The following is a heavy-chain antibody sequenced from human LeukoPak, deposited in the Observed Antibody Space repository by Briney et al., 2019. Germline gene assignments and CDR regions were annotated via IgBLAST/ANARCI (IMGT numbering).Heavy chain of an antibody. CDR1: GFTFSSYA. J-gene: IGHJ6*02. CDR3: AKAGPGSLYYYYGIDV. D-gene: IGHD7-27*01. CDR2: ISGSGGST. V-gene: IGHV3-23*01. Sequence: GGSLRLSCAASGFTFSSYARSWVRQAPGKGLEWVSAISGSGGSTYYADSVKGRFTISRDNSKNTLYLQMNGLRAEDTAVYYCAKAGPGSLYYYYGIDVWGQGTTVTVSS.